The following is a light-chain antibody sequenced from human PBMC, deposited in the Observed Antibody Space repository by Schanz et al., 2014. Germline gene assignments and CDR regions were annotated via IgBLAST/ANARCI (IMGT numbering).Light chain of an antibody. CDR2: EVN. Sequence: QSALTQPASVSGSPGQSITISCTGTSSDVGGYNYVSWYQQHPGKAPKLMIYEVNKRPSGVPDRFSGSKSGNTASLTISGLQAEDEADYYCCSYAGSSTWVFGGGTKLTVL. CDR3: CSYAGSSTWV. V-gene: IGLV2-23*02. CDR1: SSDVGGYNY. J-gene: IGLJ3*02.